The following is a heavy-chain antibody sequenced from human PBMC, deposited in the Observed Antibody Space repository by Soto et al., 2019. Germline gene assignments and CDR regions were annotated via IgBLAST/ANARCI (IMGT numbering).Heavy chain of an antibody. CDR3: ARPSGIAVAGTSGFDY. V-gene: IGHV4-39*01. CDR1: GGSISSSSYY. D-gene: IGHD6-19*01. Sequence: SETLSLTCTVSGGSISSSSYYWGWIRQPPGKGLEWIGSIYYSGSTYYNPSLKSRVTISVDTSKNQFSLKLSSVTAADTAVYYCARPSGIAVAGTSGFDYWGQGTLVTVSS. CDR2: IYYSGST. J-gene: IGHJ4*02.